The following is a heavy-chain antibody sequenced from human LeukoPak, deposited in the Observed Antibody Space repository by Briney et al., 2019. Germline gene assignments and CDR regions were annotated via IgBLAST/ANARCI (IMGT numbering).Heavy chain of an antibody. CDR3: VKVVEGAAAWDDYYYYYIDV. CDR2: ISGRGDNT. CDR1: GFTFSRHA. J-gene: IGHJ6*03. Sequence: PGGSLRLSCAASGFTFSRHAMGWVRQAPGKGLEWVSSISGRGDNTYYTDSAKGRFTISRDNSKNTVYLQMNSLRGADTAEYYCVKVVEGAAAWDDYYYYYIDVWGKGTSVIVSS. V-gene: IGHV3-23*01. D-gene: IGHD2-15*01.